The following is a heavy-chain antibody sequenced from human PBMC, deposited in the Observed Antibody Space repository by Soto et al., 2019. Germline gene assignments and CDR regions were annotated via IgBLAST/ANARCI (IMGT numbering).Heavy chain of an antibody. D-gene: IGHD3-10*01. Sequence: ASVKVSCKTSGYRFSDYYVHWVRQAPGQGLEWLGWIISKSKTQTYAEKFRGRVTLTTDTSTNTFSLQLDTLTSDDTAVYYCAGNGRESGTFDALDVWGQGTTVTVSS. CDR1: GYRFSDYY. CDR3: AGNGRESGTFDALDV. CDR2: IISKSKTQ. J-gene: IGHJ6*02. V-gene: IGHV1-2*02.